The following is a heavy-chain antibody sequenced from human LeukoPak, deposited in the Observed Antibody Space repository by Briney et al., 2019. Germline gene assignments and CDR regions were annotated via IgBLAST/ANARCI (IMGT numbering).Heavy chain of an antibody. V-gene: IGHV1-69*04. J-gene: IGHJ4*02. CDR3: ARDRLGVEPAAATSD. D-gene: IGHD2-15*01. Sequence: SVKVSCKASGGTFSSYAISWVRQAPGQGLEWMGRIIPILGIANYAQKFQGRVTITTDKSTSTAYMELSSLRSEDTAVYYCARDRLGVEPAAATSDWGQGTLVTVSS. CDR1: GGTFSSYA. CDR2: IIPILGIA.